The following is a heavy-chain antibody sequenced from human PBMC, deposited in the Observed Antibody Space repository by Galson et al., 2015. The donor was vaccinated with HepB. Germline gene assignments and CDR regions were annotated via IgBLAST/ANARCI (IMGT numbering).Heavy chain of an antibody. CDR1: GGSINSRNYY. D-gene: IGHD1-7*01. CDR2: IYHTGTA. J-gene: IGHJ6*03. Sequence: TLSLTCTVSGGSINSRNYYWSWIRQHPGEGLEWIGYIYHTGTAYYAPSLTSRVTIAVDTSKNQFSLTVSSVSVADTAVYYCAGTSSGNYAKNYYYYYMDVWGKGTAVTVSS. V-gene: IGHV4-31*03. CDR3: AGTSSGNYAKNYYYYYMDV.